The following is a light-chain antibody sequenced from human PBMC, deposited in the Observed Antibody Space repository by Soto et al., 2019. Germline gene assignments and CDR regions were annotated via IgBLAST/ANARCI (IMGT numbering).Light chain of an antibody. J-gene: IGKJ2*02. V-gene: IGKV1-8*01. CDR2: AAS. CDR3: QQYFSYPRT. Sequence: AIRMTQSPSSFSASTGDRVTITCRASQGISSYLAWYQQKPGKAPKLLIYAASTLQSGVPSRFSGSGSGTDFTLTISSLQSEDFATYYCQQYFSYPRTFGQGTKLEI. CDR1: QGISSY.